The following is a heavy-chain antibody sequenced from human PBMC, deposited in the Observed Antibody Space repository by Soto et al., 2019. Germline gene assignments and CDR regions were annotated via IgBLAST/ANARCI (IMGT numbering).Heavy chain of an antibody. CDR1: GFTFSSYA. V-gene: IGHV3-23*01. D-gene: IGHD3-3*01. J-gene: IGHJ4*02. Sequence: SLRLSCAASGFTFSSYAMSWVRQAPGKGLEWVSAISGSGGSTYYADSVKGRFTISRDNSKNTLYLQMNSLRAEDTAVYYCAKGRDYDFWSGYQDYWGQGTLVTVSS. CDR2: ISGSGGST. CDR3: AKGRDYDFWSGYQDY.